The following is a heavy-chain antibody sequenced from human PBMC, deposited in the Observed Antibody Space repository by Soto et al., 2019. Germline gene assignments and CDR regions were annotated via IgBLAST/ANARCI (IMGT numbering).Heavy chain of an antibody. D-gene: IGHD3-10*01. V-gene: IGHV3-30*03. Sequence: QVQLVESGGGVVQPGRSLRLSCVGSGFIFSNNGMHWVRQTPGKGLEWVAFMYYDGSDTYYADSVKGRFPISRDNSKNTLSLHMRNLSAEDTAMYDCTIVRVADSALDHWGQVTQGTV. CDR1: GFIFSNNG. CDR3: TIVRVADSALDH. CDR2: MYYDGSDT. J-gene: IGHJ4*02.